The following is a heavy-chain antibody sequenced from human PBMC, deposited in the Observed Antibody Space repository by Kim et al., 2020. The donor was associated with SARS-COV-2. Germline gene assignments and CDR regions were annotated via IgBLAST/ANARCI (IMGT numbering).Heavy chain of an antibody. CDR2: IIPIFGTA. D-gene: IGHD5-18*01. J-gene: IGHJ4*02. CDR1: GGTFSSYA. Sequence: SVKVSCKASGGTFSSYAISWVRQAPGQGLEWMGGIIPIFGTANYAQKFQGRVTITADESTSTAYMELSSLRSEDTAVYYCARGESYSYGYAPFDYWGQGTLVTVSS. V-gene: IGHV1-69*13. CDR3: ARGESYSYGYAPFDY.